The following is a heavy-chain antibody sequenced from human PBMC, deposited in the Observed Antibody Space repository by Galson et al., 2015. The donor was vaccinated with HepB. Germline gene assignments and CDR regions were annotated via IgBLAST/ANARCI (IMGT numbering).Heavy chain of an antibody. CDR3: ARGLRPPALDY. D-gene: IGHD3-16*01. CDR2: IIPNSGGT. Sequence: SAKVSRKASGYTFSVYYIHWVRPAPGQGREWMGWIIPNSGGTTYSQKFQGRVTMTRDTSINTAYMELSSLRSDDAAVYYCARGLRPPALDYWGQGTLVTVSS. J-gene: IGHJ4*02. CDR1: GYTFSVYY. V-gene: IGHV1-2*02.